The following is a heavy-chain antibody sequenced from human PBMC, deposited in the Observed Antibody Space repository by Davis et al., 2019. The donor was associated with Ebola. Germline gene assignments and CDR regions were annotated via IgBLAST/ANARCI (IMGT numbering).Heavy chain of an antibody. CDR1: GFTVSSNS. J-gene: IGHJ4*02. CDR3: ARGEAAGTPFDY. CDR2: IYTGGIT. D-gene: IGHD6-13*01. Sequence: GESLNISCVASGFTVSSNSMSWVRQAPGKGLECVSGIYTGGITDYADSVKGRFTISRDNSKNTLYLQMNSLRAEDTAVYYCARGEAAGTPFDYWGQGTLVTVSS. V-gene: IGHV3-53*01.